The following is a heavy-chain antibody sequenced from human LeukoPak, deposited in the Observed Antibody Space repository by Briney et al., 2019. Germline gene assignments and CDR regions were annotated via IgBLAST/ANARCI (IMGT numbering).Heavy chain of an antibody. CDR3: AREGRENIAIGVD. J-gene: IGHJ4*02. CDR1: GYSISSGYY. Sequence: SETLSLTCTVSGYSISSGYYWGWFRQTPGRRLEWIASISHSGSPYYPPSLKSRVTISEDLSRNVFSLTLNSVTAADAAVYYCAREGRENIAIGVDWGQGALVTVSS. V-gene: IGHV4-38-2*02. D-gene: IGHD3-16*02. CDR2: ISHSGSP.